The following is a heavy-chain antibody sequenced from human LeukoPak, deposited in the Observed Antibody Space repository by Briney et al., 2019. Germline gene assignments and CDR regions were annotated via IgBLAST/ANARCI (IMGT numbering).Heavy chain of an antibody. J-gene: IGHJ4*02. V-gene: IGHV3-21*01. CDR1: GFTFSSYS. CDR3: ARAANSGSYCVY. D-gene: IGHD1-26*01. Sequence: GGSLRLSCAASGFTFSSYSMNWVRQAPGKGLEWVSSISSSSSYIYYADSVKGRFTISRDNAKNSLYLQMNSLRAEDTAVYYCARAANSGSYCVYWGQGTLVTVSS. CDR2: ISSSSSYI.